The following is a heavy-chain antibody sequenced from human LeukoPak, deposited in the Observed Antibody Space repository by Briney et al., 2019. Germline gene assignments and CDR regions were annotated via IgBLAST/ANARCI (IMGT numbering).Heavy chain of an antibody. CDR1: GYTLTELS. V-gene: IGHV1-24*01. CDR3: ATDTPEMATMGTSY. J-gene: IGHJ4*02. Sequence: ASVKVSCKVSGYTLTELSMHWVRQAPGKGLEWMGGFDPEDGETIYAQKFQGRVTMTEDTFTDTAYMELSSLRSEDTAVYYCATDTPEMATMGTSYWGQGTLVTVSS. D-gene: IGHD5-24*01. CDR2: FDPEDGET.